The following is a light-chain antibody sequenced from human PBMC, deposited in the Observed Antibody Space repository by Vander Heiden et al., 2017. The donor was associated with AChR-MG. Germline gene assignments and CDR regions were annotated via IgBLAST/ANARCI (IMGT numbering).Light chain of an antibody. CDR1: SSNVGKNY. Sequence: QSVLTQQPSASGTPGQRVTIPCSGGSSNVGKNYVYWYQQLPGTAPKLFIHDNDLRPSGVPDRFSGSKSGTSASLAISGLRSEDEADYYCAAWDDSLSGVVFGGGTKLTVL. CDR3: AAWDDSLSGVV. V-gene: IGLV1-47*02. CDR2: DND. J-gene: IGLJ2*01.